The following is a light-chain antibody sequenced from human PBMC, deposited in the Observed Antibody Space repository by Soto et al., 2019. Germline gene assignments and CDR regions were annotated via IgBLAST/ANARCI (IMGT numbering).Light chain of an antibody. CDR1: RRDVGSYNY. V-gene: IGLV2-14*01. Sequence: QSVMTQHASVSGSLGQSITISCTGTRRDVGSYNYVSWYQQHPGKAPTLMMYEVSNRPSGVSDRFSGSKSGNTASLTISGLRAEDEADYYCSSYTNSRTLLFGGGTQLTVL. CDR3: SSYTNSRTLL. CDR2: EVS. J-gene: IGLJ2*01.